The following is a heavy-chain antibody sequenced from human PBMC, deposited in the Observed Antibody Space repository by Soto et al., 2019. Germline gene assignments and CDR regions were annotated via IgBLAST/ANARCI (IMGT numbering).Heavy chain of an antibody. V-gene: IGHV5-51*01. CDR3: ARRCSSTSCYTRGAYDVCDI. CDR2: IYPGDSET. D-gene: IGHD2-2*01. CDR1: GYGFIDIY. J-gene: IGHJ3*02. Sequence: GASVKISCKASGYGFIDIYIAGVRQMPGKGLEWVGIIYPGDSETRYSPSFQGQVTISADQSISTAYLQWSSLKASDTAMYYCARRCSSTSCYTRGAYDVCDIWGQGTMVTVSS.